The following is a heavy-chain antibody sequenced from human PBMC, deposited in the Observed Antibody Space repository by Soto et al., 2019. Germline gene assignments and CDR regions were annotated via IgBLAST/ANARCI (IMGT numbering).Heavy chain of an antibody. V-gene: IGHV3-30*18. CDR1: GFTFSSYG. J-gene: IGHJ4*02. D-gene: IGHD1-1*01. CDR3: AKEGGAGPLSPRLEPNYFAY. Sequence: PGGSLRLSCAASGFTFSSYGMHWVRQAPGKGLEWVAVVSYDGSNKYDTASVKGRSTISRDNTKDTLYLQMNSMRAEDTAGYYCAKEGGAGPLSPRLEPNYFAYWGQGTLVTVSS. CDR2: VSYDGSNK.